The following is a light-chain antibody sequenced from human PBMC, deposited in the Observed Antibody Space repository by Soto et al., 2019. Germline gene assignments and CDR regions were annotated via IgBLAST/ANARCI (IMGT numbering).Light chain of an antibody. CDR1: QSISGW. J-gene: IGKJ1*01. V-gene: IGKV1-5*03. CDR3: QHYGA. Sequence: DIQMTQSPSTLSASVGDRVTITCRASQSISGWLAWYQQKPGKAPKLLIYRASSLESGVPSRFSGSGSGTEFTLTINSLQPDDFATYYCQHYGAFGQGTKVEIK. CDR2: RAS.